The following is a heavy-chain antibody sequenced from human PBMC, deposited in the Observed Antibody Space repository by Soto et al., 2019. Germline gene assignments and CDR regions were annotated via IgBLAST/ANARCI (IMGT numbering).Heavy chain of an antibody. CDR3: ARGGRIVDTGIGYYYYHAMDV. J-gene: IGHJ6*02. Sequence: ASVKVSCKASGYTFTSYYIHWVRQAPGQGLEWMGIFNPTGDTASYAQKLQGRVTMTRDTSTGTAYMELGSLRSVDTAVYYCARGGRIVDTGIGYYYYHAMDVWGQGTTVTVSS. D-gene: IGHD5-18*01. V-gene: IGHV1-46*01. CDR2: FNPTGDTA. CDR1: GYTFTSYY.